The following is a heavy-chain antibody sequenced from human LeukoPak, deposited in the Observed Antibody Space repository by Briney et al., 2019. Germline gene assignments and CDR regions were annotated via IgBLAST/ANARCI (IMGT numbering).Heavy chain of an antibody. CDR3: ARLSIAGATYWYFDL. D-gene: IGHD1-26*01. Sequence: SGTLSLTCTVSGGSMSSSRYYWGWIRQPSGKGLEWIGKMSYGGSTFYNLSLRSRVDISEDTSKNQFSLTVNSVTAADTAIYYCARLSIAGATYWYFDLWGRGTLVTVSS. V-gene: IGHV4-39*01. CDR2: MSYGGST. CDR1: GGSMSSSRYY. J-gene: IGHJ2*01.